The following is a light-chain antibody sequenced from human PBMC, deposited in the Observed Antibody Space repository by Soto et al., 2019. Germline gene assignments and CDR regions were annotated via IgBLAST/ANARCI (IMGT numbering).Light chain of an antibody. V-gene: IGLV2-14*03. Sequence: QLVLTQPASVSGSPGQSITISCTGASSDVGAYNYVSWYQQHPGKAPKLLIYDVTNRPSGVSNRFSGSKSGNTASLTISGLQAEDEADYYCCSYTTSSTLDVFGTGTKVTVL. J-gene: IGLJ1*01. CDR2: DVT. CDR1: SSDVGAYNY. CDR3: CSYTTSSTLDV.